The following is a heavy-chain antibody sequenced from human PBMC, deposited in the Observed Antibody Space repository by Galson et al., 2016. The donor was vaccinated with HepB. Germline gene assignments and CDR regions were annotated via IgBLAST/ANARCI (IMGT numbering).Heavy chain of an antibody. J-gene: IGHJ4*02. V-gene: IGHV3-30*04. CDR2: ISSDGSNK. CDR1: GFKFSAYA. D-gene: IGHD5-24*01. CDR3: AKDGLQFSGS. Sequence: SLRLSCAAAGFKFSAYAMSWVRQAPGKGMEWVGLISSDGSNKFYADSVRGRFTIYRDNSKNTLYLQMNSLRGEDTAVYYCAKDGLQFSGSWGQGAVVTVSS.